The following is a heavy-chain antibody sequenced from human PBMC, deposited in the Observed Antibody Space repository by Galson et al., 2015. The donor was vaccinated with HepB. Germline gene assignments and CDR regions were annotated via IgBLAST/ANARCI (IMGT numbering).Heavy chain of an antibody. V-gene: IGHV1-18*04. J-gene: IGHJ4*02. Sequence: SVKVSCKASGYTFTSYGISWVRQAPGQGLEWTGWISAYNGNTNYAQKLQGRVTMTTDTSTSTAYMELRSLRSDDTAVYYCARDGYYDSSGYYYASDYWGQGTLVTVSS. CDR1: GYTFTSYG. D-gene: IGHD3-22*01. CDR2: ISAYNGNT. CDR3: ARDGYYDSSGYYYASDY.